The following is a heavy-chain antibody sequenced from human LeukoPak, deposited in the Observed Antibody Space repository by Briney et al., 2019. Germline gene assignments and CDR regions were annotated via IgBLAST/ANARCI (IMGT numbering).Heavy chain of an antibody. CDR3: ARLGYCSSTSCYGRYYYYYMDV. CDR2: INHSGST. Sequence: SETLSLTCAVYGGSFSGYYWSWIRQPPGKGLEWIGEINHSGSTNYNPSLKSRVTISVDTSKNQFSLKLSSVTAADTAVYYCARLGYCSSTSCYGRYYYYYMDVWCKGTTVTISS. V-gene: IGHV4-34*01. J-gene: IGHJ6*03. D-gene: IGHD2-2*01. CDR1: GGSFSGYY.